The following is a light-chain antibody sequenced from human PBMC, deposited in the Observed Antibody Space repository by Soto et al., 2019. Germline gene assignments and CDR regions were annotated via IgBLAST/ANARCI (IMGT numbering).Light chain of an antibody. CDR2: KAS. CDR3: QQYESYSVT. J-gene: IGKJ5*01. Sequence: IQMIQSPSTLSASIGDRVTITCRASQSISSWLAWYQQKPGKAPNLLIYKASSLESGVPSRFSGSGSGTEFTLTISSLQPDDFATYYCQQYESYSVTFGQGTRLEIK. V-gene: IGKV1-5*03. CDR1: QSISSW.